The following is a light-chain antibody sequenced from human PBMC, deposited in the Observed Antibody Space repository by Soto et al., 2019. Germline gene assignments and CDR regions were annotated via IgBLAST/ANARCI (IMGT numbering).Light chain of an antibody. V-gene: IGKV3-11*01. J-gene: IGKJ2*01. CDR1: QSVSSY. CDR3: QQCSKWPGYT. CDR2: DAS. Sequence: EIVLTQSPATLSLSPGERATLSCRASQSVSSYLAWYQQKPGQAPRLLIYDASNRATCIPARFSGSGSGTDFTLTISSLEHEDCAVYYFQQCSKWPGYTFGQGTKLEI.